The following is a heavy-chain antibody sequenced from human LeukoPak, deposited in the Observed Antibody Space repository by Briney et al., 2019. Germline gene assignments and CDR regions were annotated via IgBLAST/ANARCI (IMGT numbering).Heavy chain of an antibody. J-gene: IGHJ4*02. CDR2: ISSSGSTI. D-gene: IGHD3-22*01. CDR1: GFTFSSYE. V-gene: IGHV3-48*03. CDR3: ARERGLYYDSSGYYYDPFDY. Sequence: GGSLRLSCAASGFTFSSYEMNWVPRAQGRGLKGVSYISSSGSTIYYADSVKGRFTISRDNAKNSLYLQMNSLRAEDTAVYYCARERGLYYDSSGYYYDPFDYWGQGTLVTVSS.